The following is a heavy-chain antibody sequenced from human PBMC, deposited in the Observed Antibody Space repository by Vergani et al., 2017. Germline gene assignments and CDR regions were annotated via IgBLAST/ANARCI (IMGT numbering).Heavy chain of an antibody. Sequence: QVHLVESGGGVVQPGRSLRLSCVVSGFTSSYYGMHWVRQAPGKGLEWVAVISYDGTQKYYADSVKGRFTISRDNSQSTLYLQMNSLRTEDTAVYYCVTKSXGTPGCQIGYFREWGQGTLVTVSS. CDR2: ISYDGTQK. J-gene: IGHJ1*01. D-gene: IGHD1-1*01. CDR3: VTKSXGTPGCQIGYFRE. V-gene: IGHV3-30*03. CDR1: GFTSSYYG.